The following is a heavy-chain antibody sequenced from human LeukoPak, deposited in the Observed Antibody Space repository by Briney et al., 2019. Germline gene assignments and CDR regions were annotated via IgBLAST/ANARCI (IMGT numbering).Heavy chain of an antibody. CDR3: IVFGDSNH. D-gene: IGHD4-17*01. J-gene: IGHJ5*02. CDR1: GFTFSSYA. V-gene: IGHV3-23*01. CDR2: ISGSGDST. Sequence: GGSLRLSCAASGFTFSSYAMSWVRQAPGKGLEWVSAISGSGDSTYYGDSVKGRFTISRDTSKNTLYLQINSLRVEDTAVYYCIVFGDSNHWGQGTLVTVSS.